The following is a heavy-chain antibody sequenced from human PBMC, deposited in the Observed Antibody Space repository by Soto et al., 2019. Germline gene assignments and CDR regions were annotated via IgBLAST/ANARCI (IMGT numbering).Heavy chain of an antibody. CDR1: GGSFSGYY. J-gene: IGHJ5*02. Sequence: SETLSLTCPVYGGSFSGYYWNRMRQPPGKGLEWIGEINHTGGTHYNPSLKSRVTMSVDTSKNQFSLRLSSVTAADTAIYYCATRITVFGLLIPPFDPWGQGTQVTVSS. CDR2: INHTGGT. CDR3: ATRITVFGLLIPPFDP. D-gene: IGHD3-3*01. V-gene: IGHV4-34*01.